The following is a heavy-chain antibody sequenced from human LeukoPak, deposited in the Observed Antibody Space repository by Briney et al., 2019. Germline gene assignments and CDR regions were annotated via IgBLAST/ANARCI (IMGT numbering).Heavy chain of an antibody. CDR1: XXXXXNXA. Sequence: SGGSLRLXCAXXXXXXXNXAMSWVRXAPGXGLEWVSSITSGIGRTYYADSVKGRFTISRDDSKKTLYLQMSSLRAEDTAVYYCANGYSRELDYWGLGTLVTVSS. CDR2: ITSGIGRT. V-gene: IGHV3-23*01. CDR3: ANGYSRELDY. D-gene: IGHD6-13*01. J-gene: IGHJ4*02.